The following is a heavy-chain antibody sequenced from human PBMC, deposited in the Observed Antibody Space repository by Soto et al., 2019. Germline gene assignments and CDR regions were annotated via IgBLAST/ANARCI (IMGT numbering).Heavy chain of an antibody. CDR3: AHIVVAGLGYYFDY. Sequence: QITLKESGPTLVKPTQTLTLTCTFSGFSLSSTRMAVGWIRQPPVKALEWLALIYWDDDKRYRPFLKSRLTITKDTSKNQVVLTMSNMDPVDTARYYCAHIVVAGLGYYFDYWGQGTLVTVSS. D-gene: IGHD6-19*01. V-gene: IGHV2-5*02. CDR2: IYWDDDK. J-gene: IGHJ4*02. CDR1: GFSLSSTRMA.